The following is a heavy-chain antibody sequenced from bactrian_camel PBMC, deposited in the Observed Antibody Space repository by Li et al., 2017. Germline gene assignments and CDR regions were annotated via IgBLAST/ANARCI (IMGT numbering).Heavy chain of an antibody. D-gene: IGHD1*01. CDR1: GFDKSSTC. CDR2: INTNSGYR. CDR3: AAGRHRLGLCYLLPERFPD. V-gene: IGHV3S54*01. Sequence: VQLVESGGGSVQTGGSLKLACTASGFDKSSTCLAWFRQSPGKQREGVARINTNSGYRDYPSSVKGRFTISLDNPKNTLYLQMNGLQPEDTGLYYCAAGRHRLGLCYLLPERFPDWGQGTQVTVS. J-gene: IGHJ4*01.